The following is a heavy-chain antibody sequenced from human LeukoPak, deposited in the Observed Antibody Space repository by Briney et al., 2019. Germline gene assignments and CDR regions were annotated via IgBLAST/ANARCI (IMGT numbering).Heavy chain of an antibody. CDR2: ISYDGSNK. D-gene: IGHD4-17*01. V-gene: IGHV3-30*18. Sequence: GGSLRLSCAASGFTFSSYGMHWVRQARGKGLEWVAVISYDGSNKYYADSVKGRFTISRDNSKNTLYLQMNSLRAEDTAVYYCAKVSRYGDDGEYFQHWGQGTLVTVSS. J-gene: IGHJ1*01. CDR1: GFTFSSYG. CDR3: AKVSRYGDDGEYFQH.